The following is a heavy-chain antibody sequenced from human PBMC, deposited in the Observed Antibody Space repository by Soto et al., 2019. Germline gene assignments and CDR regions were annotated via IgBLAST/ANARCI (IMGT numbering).Heavy chain of an antibody. CDR1: GFTFSSYG. Sequence: PGGSLRISFAACGFTFSSYGMDWVRQAPGKGLEWVAVIWYDGSNKYYADSVKGRFTISRDNSKNTLYLQMNSLRAEDTAVYYCARDKIRNQLSSSWYPYWFDPWGQGTLVTVSS. V-gene: IGHV3-33*01. CDR3: ARDKIRNQLSSSWYPYWFDP. D-gene: IGHD6-13*01. J-gene: IGHJ5*02. CDR2: IWYDGSNK.